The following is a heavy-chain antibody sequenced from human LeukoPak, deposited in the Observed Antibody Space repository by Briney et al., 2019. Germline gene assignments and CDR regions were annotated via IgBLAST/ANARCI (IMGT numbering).Heavy chain of an antibody. V-gene: IGHV1-58*01. Sequence: GASVKVSCKASGFTFTSSAVQWVRQARGQRLEWIGWIVVGSGNTNYAQKFQERVTITRDMSTSTAYMELSSLRSDDTAMYYCARVNNYDMLSSFDYWGQGTLVTVSS. D-gene: IGHD3-9*01. CDR3: ARVNNYDMLSSFDY. J-gene: IGHJ4*02. CDR2: IVVGSGNT. CDR1: GFTFTSSA.